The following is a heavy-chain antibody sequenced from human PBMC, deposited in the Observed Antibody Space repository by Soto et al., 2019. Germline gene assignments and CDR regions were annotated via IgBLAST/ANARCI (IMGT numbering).Heavy chain of an antibody. D-gene: IGHD4-17*01. V-gene: IGHV3-11*01. CDR3: ARGHVYDEYEWFDH. J-gene: IGHJ5*02. Sequence: QVQLVESGGGVVKPGGSLRLSCAASGFTFSGYYMSWIRQAPGKGLEWVSYMSSSGSSIYYADSVKGRFTISRDNAKNSLFLQMNSLRVEDTAVYYCARGHVYDEYEWFDHWGRGTLVTVS. CDR1: GFTFSGYY. CDR2: MSSSGSSI.